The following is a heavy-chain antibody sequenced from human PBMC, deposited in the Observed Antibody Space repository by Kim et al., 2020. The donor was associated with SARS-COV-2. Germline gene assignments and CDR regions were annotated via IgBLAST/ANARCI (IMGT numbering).Heavy chain of an antibody. J-gene: IGHJ5*02. CDR3: AREGHSSSSPLNWFDP. CDR1: GGSISSGSYY. Sequence: SETLSLTCTVSGGSISSGSYYWSWIRQPAGKGLEWIGRIYTSGSTNYNPSLKSRVTISVDTPKNQFSLKLSSVTAADTAVYYCAREGHSSSSPLNWFDPWGQGTLVTVSS. V-gene: IGHV4-61*02. D-gene: IGHD6-6*01. CDR2: IYTSGST.